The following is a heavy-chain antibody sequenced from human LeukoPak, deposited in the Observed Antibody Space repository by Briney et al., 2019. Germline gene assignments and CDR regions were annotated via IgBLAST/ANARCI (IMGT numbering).Heavy chain of an antibody. J-gene: IGHJ4*02. CDR3: ARNGISIAARPLSRFDY. D-gene: IGHD6-6*01. V-gene: IGHV1-69*01. Sequence: GSSVKVSCKASGGTFSSYAISWVRQAPGQGLEWMGGIIPIFGTANYAQKFQGRVTITADESTSTAYMELSSLRSEDTAVDYCARNGISIAARPLSRFDYWGQGTLVTVSS. CDR2: IIPIFGTA. CDR1: GGTFSSYA.